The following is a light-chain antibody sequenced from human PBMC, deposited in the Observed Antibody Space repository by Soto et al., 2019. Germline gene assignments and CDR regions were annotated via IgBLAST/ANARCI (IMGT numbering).Light chain of an antibody. CDR2: GNN. CDR1: SSNIGAGFD. V-gene: IGLV1-40*01. J-gene: IGLJ1*01. Sequence: QSVLTQSPSVSGAPGQRVSISCTGTSSNIGAGFDVHWYQQLPATAPKLLIYGNNNRPSGVPDRFSGAKSGTSASLAITGLEAEDEADYYCQSYDTNLSGGSGFGTGTKLTVL. CDR3: QSYDTNLSGGSG.